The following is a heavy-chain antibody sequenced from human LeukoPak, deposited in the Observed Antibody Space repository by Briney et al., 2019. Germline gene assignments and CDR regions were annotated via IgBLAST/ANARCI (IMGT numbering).Heavy chain of an antibody. CDR1: GDSISSDY. J-gene: IGHJ1*01. Sequence: SDTLSLTCTLSGDSISSDYWSWIRQPPGKRLECIGYIYRFGNTDYNPSLMRRVTISLDTSKKQLSPNLTSVTAADTAVYYCAGRGQRYFRDWGQGTLVTVSS. CDR2: IYRFGNT. CDR3: AGRGQRYFRD. V-gene: IGHV4-4*08.